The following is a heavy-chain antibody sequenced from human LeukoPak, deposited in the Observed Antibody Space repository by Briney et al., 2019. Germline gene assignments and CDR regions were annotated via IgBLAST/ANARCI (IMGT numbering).Heavy chain of an antibody. J-gene: IGHJ4*02. CDR2: MNPNSGNT. V-gene: IGHV1-8*03. Sequence: GASVTVSCKASGYTFTSYDINWVRQAPGQGLEWMGWMNPNSGNTGYAQKFQGRVTITRNTSISTAYMELSSLRSEDTAVYYCARVLGRIQLFYWGQGTLVTVSS. CDR1: GYTFTSYD. D-gene: IGHD5-18*01. CDR3: ARVLGRIQLFY.